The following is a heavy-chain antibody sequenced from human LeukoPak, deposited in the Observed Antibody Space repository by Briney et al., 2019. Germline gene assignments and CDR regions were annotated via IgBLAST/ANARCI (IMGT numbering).Heavy chain of an antibody. CDR2: LCPGSNTV. Sequence: GGSLTLSCAASRFTFSSYGMNWLPQAPGKGREWVSYLCPGSNTVYYADSVKGRFTIYRDNAKNSLYLQMNSLRDEDTAVFYCARAAYNSGPDYWGQGTVVIVSA. D-gene: IGHD5-12*01. V-gene: IGHV3-48*02. CDR1: RFTFSSYG. CDR3: ARAAYNSGPDY. J-gene: IGHJ4*02.